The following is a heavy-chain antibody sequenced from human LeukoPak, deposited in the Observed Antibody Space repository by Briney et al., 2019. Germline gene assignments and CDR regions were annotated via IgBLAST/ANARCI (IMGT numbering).Heavy chain of an antibody. CDR3: ARDQYGDYRGTSQYDYYYYMHV. CDR1: GGTFSSYA. Sequence: SVKVSCKASGGTFSSYAISWVRQAPGQGLEWMGGIIPIFGTANYAQKLQGRVTTTTDESTSTAYMELSSLRSEDTAVYYCARDQYGDYRGTSQYDYYYYMHVSGKGTTVTV. J-gene: IGHJ6*03. CDR2: IIPIFGTA. D-gene: IGHD4-17*01. V-gene: IGHV1-69*05.